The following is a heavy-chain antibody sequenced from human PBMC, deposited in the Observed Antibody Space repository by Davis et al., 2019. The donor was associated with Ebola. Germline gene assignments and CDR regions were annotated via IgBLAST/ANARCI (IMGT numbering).Heavy chain of an antibody. V-gene: IGHV1-46*01. Sequence: ASVKVSCKASGETFTRHHMHWVRQAPGQGLEWMGKINPSGTSTSYAQKFQDRVTVTRDTSTGTVYMELRSLRSEDTAVYYCARGYAFANDYWGQGTLVTVSS. CDR1: GETFTRHH. J-gene: IGHJ4*02. D-gene: IGHD5-18*01. CDR3: ARGYAFANDY. CDR2: INPSGTST.